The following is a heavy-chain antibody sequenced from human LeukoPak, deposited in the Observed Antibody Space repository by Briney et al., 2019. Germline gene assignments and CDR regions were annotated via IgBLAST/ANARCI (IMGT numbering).Heavy chain of an antibody. J-gene: IGHJ4*02. V-gene: IGHV1-8*01. CDR2: MNLKSGNT. CDR3: ARVRGEIDY. CDR1: GYTFTTYD. Sequence: ASVKVSCKDSGYTFTTYDINWVRQATGQGLEWMGWMNLKSGNTGNAQNFQGRVTMTRDTSINTAYMELSDLRFEDTAVYYCARVRGEIDYWGQGTLVTVSS. D-gene: IGHD3-10*01.